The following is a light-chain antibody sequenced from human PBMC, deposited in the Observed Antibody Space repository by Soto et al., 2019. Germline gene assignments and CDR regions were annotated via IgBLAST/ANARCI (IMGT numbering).Light chain of an antibody. CDR2: GNS. V-gene: IGLV1-40*01. J-gene: IGLJ1*01. CDR1: SSNIGAGYD. CDR3: QSHDSSLSGYV. Sequence: QSVLTQPPSVSGGPGQRVTISCTGSSSNIGAGYDVHWYQQLPGTAPKLLFYGNSNRPSGVPDRFSGSKSGTSASLAITGLQAEDEADYYCQSHDSSLSGYVFGTGTKVTVL.